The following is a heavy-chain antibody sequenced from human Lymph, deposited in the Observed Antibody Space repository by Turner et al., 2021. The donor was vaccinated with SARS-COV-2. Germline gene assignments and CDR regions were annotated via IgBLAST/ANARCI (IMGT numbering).Heavy chain of an antibody. Sequence: EVQLLQSGGGLVLPRGSLRLSCAASAFTFSSYTMSGVRQAPGKGLECVSAISGSGASTDYAGSVKGRFTISRDNSKNTLYMQMNSLRVEDTAVYYCAKDGYDGIYCGGGSCYSGWFDPWGQGTLVTVSS. CDR2: ISGSGAST. V-gene: IGHV3-23*01. CDR3: AKDGYDGIYCGGGSCYSGWFDP. D-gene: IGHD2-15*01. J-gene: IGHJ5*02. CDR1: AFTFSSYT.